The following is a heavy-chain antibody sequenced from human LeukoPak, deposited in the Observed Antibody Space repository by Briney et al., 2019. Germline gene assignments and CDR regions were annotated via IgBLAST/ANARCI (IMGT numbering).Heavy chain of an antibody. J-gene: IGHJ6*03. CDR3: ARGDRCSSTSCRYRKSYYYYYMDV. CDR2: MNPNSGNT. D-gene: IGHD2-2*01. Sequence: GASVRVSCKASGYTFTSYDINWVRQATGQGLEWMGWMNPNSGNTGYAQKFQGRVTMTRNTSISTAYMELSSLRSEDTAVYYCARGDRCSSTSCRYRKSYYYYYMDVWGKGTTVTISS. CDR1: GYTFTSYD. V-gene: IGHV1-8*01.